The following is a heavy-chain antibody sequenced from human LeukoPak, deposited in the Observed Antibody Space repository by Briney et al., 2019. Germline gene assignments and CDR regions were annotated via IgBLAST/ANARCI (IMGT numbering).Heavy chain of an antibody. D-gene: IGHD3-22*01. CDR3: ARDRWSYDPQGGFDC. CDR1: GFTFSIYW. CDR2: IKQDGSER. V-gene: IGHV3-7*03. J-gene: IGHJ4*02. Sequence: GGSLRLSCAASGFTFSIYWMSWVRQAPGKGLEWVANIKQDGSERYYVDSVKGRFSLSRDNAKNSLYLQMNSLRAEDTAVYYCARDRWSYDPQGGFDCWGQGTLVTVSS.